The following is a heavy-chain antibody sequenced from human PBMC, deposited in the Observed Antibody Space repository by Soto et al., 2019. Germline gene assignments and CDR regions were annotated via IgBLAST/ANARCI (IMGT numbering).Heavy chain of an antibody. Sequence: QVQLVQSGAEVKKSGASVKVSCKTSGYTFTNYGISWVRQAPGQGLEWMGWISAYSGDTNYAQKLQGRVTMTPDTSTSTAYMDLRSLTSDDTGVYYWVSLKDDGYNLQYWGQGTLVTVSS. CDR1: GYTFTNYG. CDR3: VSLKDDGYNLQY. D-gene: IGHD5-12*01. J-gene: IGHJ4*02. V-gene: IGHV1-18*01. CDR2: ISAYSGDT.